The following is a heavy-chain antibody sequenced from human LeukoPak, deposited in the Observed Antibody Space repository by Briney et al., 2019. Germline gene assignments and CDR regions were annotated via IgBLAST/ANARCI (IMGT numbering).Heavy chain of an antibody. V-gene: IGHV3-23*01. Sequence: GGTLRLSCAASGFTFSSYGMSWVRQAPGKGLEWVSAISGSGGSTYYADSVKGRFTISRDNSKNTLYLQMNSLRAEDTAVYYCAKRGSYYGGALGYWGQGTLVTVSS. D-gene: IGHD1-26*01. J-gene: IGHJ4*02. CDR3: AKRGSYYGGALGY. CDR1: GFTFSSYG. CDR2: ISGSGGST.